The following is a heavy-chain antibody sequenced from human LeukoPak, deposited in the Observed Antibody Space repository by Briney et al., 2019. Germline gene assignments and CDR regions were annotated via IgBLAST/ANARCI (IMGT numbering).Heavy chain of an antibody. Sequence: GGSLRLSCAASGFTFNSYWMHWVRQAPGKGLVWVSRVNTDGSSTTYADSVKGRFTISRDNAKNTLYLQMNSLRAEDTATYYCARDSWRSPDYWGQGTLVTVSS. CDR2: VNTDGSST. V-gene: IGHV3-74*01. J-gene: IGHJ4*02. CDR3: ARDSWRSPDY. CDR1: GFTFNSYW. D-gene: IGHD3-3*01.